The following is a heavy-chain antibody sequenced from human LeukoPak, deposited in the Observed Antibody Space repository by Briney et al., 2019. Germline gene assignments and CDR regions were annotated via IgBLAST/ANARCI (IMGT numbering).Heavy chain of an antibody. CDR3: ARSGRIAARPAWFDP. J-gene: IGHJ5*02. CDR1: GYTFTGYY. D-gene: IGHD6-6*01. V-gene: IGHV1-2*02. CDR2: INPNSGGT. Sequence: ASVKVSCKASGYTFTGYYMHWVRQAPGQGLEWMGWINPNSGGTNYAQKFQGRVTMTRDTSISTAYMELSRLSSDDTAVYYCARSGRIAARPAWFDPWGQGTLVTVSS.